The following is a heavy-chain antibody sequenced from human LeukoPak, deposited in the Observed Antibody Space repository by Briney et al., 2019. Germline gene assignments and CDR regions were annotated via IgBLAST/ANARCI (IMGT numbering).Heavy chain of an antibody. J-gene: IGHJ1*01. Sequence: SETLSLTCTVPGGSISSSSYYWGWIRQPPGKGLEWIGSIYYSGSTYYNPSLKSRVTISVDTSKNQFSPKLSSVTAADTAVYYCARDRSVYYDSSGYYYPEYFQHWGQGTLVTVSS. V-gene: IGHV4-39*07. CDR1: GGSISSSSYY. D-gene: IGHD3-22*01. CDR2: IYYSGST. CDR3: ARDRSVYYDSSGYYYPEYFQH.